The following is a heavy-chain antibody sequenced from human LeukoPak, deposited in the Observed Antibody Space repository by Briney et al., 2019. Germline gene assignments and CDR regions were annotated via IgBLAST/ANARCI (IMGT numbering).Heavy chain of an antibody. V-gene: IGHV4-59*01. Sequence: SSETLSLTCTVSGGSISSYYWSWIRQPPGKGLEWIGYIYYSGSTNYNPSLKSRVTISVDTSKNQFSLKLSSVTAADTAVYYCARLNWNDAAGAFDIWGQGAMVTVSS. CDR1: GGSISSYY. J-gene: IGHJ3*02. D-gene: IGHD1-20*01. CDR2: IYYSGST. CDR3: ARLNWNDAAGAFDI.